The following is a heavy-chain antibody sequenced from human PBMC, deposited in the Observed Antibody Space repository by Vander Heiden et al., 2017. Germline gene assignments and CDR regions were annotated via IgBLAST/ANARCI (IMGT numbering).Heavy chain of an antibody. CDR3: ARRVVGAPRAFDI. D-gene: IGHD1-26*01. Sequence: EVQLVESGGGLVQPGGSLRLSCAASGFTFSSYSMNWVRQAPGKGLERVSYIGTSSSNIYYADSVKGRFTISRDNAKNSLYLQMNSLRAEDTAVYYCARRVVGAPRAFDIWGQGTMVTVSS. J-gene: IGHJ3*02. CDR2: IGTSSSNI. V-gene: IGHV3-48*01. CDR1: GFTFSSYS.